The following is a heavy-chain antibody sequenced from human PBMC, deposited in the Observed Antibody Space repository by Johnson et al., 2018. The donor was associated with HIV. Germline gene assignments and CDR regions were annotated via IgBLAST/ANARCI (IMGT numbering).Heavy chain of an antibody. CDR1: GFTFSNAW. J-gene: IGHJ3*02. D-gene: IGHD6-13*01. V-gene: IGHV3-30*03. CDR2: ISYDGSNK. CDR3: TRDGVYSSPHDAFDI. Sequence: QVQLVESGGGLVQPGGSLRLSCAASGFTFSNAWMSWVRQAPGKGLEWVAVISYDGSNKYYADSVKGRFTISRDNSKNTLYLQMNSLRAEDTAVEYCTRDGVYSSPHDAFDIWGQGTVVTVSS.